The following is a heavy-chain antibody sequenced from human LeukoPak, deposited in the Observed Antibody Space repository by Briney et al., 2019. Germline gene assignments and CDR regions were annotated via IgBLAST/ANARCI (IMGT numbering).Heavy chain of an antibody. CDR1: GFTFSSYA. V-gene: IGHV3-30*04. CDR2: ISYDGSNK. Sequence: GGSLRLSCAASGFTFSSYAMHWVRQAPGKGLEWVAVISYDGSNKYYADSVKGRFTISRDNSKNTLYLQMNSLRAEDTAVYYCARDLRIDSSGYYYDFDYWGQGTLVTVSS. D-gene: IGHD3-22*01. J-gene: IGHJ4*02. CDR3: ARDLRIDSSGYYYDFDY.